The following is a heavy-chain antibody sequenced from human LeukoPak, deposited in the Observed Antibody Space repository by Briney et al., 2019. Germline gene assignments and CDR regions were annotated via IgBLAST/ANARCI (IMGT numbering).Heavy chain of an antibody. D-gene: IGHD4-17*01. V-gene: IGHV1-2*02. CDR3: ARGWGDYGDYVGIDYYYGMDV. CDR1: GYTFLGKL. Sequence: ASVKVSCKASGYTFLGKLMHWVRQAPGQGLEWMGWINPISGGTNYAQKFQGRVTVTRDTSISTAYMELSRLRSDDTAVYYCARGWGDYGDYVGIDYYYGMDVWGQGTTVTVSS. CDR2: INPISGGT. J-gene: IGHJ6*02.